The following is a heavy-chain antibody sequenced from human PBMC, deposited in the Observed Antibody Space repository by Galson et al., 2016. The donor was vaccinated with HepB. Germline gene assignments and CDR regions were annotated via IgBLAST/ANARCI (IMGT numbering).Heavy chain of an antibody. D-gene: IGHD6-25*01. V-gene: IGHV3-7*01. CDR2: INQDGNGR. CDR1: GFVFSAYW. CDR3: VGGYTSGI. Sequence: SLRLSCAASGFVFSAYWLSWVRQSPGKGLEWVASINQDGNGRYYVDSAKGRFIISRDNARTSLSLQMHSLRVDETSIYYWVGGYTSGIWGPGTMVIVSS. J-gene: IGHJ3*02.